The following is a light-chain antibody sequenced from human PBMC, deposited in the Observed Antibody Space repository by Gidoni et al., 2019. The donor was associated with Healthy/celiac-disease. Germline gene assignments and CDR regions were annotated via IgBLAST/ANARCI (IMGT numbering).Light chain of an antibody. CDR2: ASS. Sequence: DIQLTQCPSFLSASVGDRVTITCRARQGISSYLALYQQKPGKPPKLLIYASSTLQSGVPSRFSGSGSVTEFTLTISSLQPEYFASYYCQQLNSYPPFTFGPGTKVDIK. V-gene: IGKV1-9*01. CDR3: QQLNSYPPFT. CDR1: QGISSY. J-gene: IGKJ3*01.